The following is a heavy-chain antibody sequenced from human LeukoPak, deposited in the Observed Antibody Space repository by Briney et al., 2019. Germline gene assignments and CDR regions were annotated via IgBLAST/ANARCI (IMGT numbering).Heavy chain of an antibody. V-gene: IGHV1-18*01. J-gene: IGHJ3*02. D-gene: IGHD2-15*01. Sequence: ASVKVSCKASGYTFTSYGISWVRQAPGQGLEWMGWISAYNGNTNYAQKLQGRVTMTTDTSTSTAYMELRSLRSDDTAVYYCARDRSVTENDAFDIWGQGTMVTVSS. CDR3: ARDRSVTENDAFDI. CDR2: ISAYNGNT. CDR1: GYTFTSYG.